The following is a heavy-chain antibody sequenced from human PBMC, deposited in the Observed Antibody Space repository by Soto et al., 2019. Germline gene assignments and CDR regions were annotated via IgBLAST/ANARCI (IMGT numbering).Heavy chain of an antibody. CDR2: INPSGGST. Sequence: ASVKVSCKASGYTFTSYYMHWVRQAPGQGLEWMGIINPSGGSTSYAQKFQGRVTMTRDTSTSTVYMELSSLRSEDTAVYYCARAGARQDYYYGMDVWGQGTTVTVSS. CDR1: GYTFTSYY. J-gene: IGHJ6*02. V-gene: IGHV1-46*01. D-gene: IGHD6-6*01. CDR3: ARAGARQDYYYGMDV.